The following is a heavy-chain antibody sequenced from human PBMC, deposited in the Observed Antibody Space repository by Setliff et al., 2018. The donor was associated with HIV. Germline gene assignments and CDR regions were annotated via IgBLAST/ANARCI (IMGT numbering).Heavy chain of an antibody. Sequence: ASVKVSCKSSGYTFTDYFMHWVRQAPGQGLEWMGWISPDNAYTRISQKFRGSVTMTRDRSINTAYMEFTGLTSDDTAVYYCARQLSNSFDYWGQGTLVTVSS. J-gene: IGHJ4*02. D-gene: IGHD1-1*01. V-gene: IGHV1-2*02. CDR1: GYTFTDYF. CDR2: ISPDNAYT. CDR3: ARQLSNSFDY.